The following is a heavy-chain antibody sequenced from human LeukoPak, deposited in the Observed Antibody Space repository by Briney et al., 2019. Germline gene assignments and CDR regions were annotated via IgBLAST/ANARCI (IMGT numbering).Heavy chain of an antibody. Sequence: GASVKVSCKASGYTFTGYYMHWVRQAPGQGLEWMGWINPNSGGTNYAQKFQGRVTMTRDTSISTAYMELSRLRSDDTAVYYCARDLRIEFGDLYDYYMDVWGKGTTVTISS. J-gene: IGHJ6*03. CDR2: INPNSGGT. CDR1: GYTFTGYY. V-gene: IGHV1-2*02. D-gene: IGHD3-10*01. CDR3: ARDLRIEFGDLYDYYMDV.